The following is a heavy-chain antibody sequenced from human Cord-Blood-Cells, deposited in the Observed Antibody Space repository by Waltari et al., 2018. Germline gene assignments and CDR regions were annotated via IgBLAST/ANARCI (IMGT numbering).Heavy chain of an antibody. V-gene: IGHV1-3*01. CDR3: ARGGNWGSRYFDY. CDR2: INAGNGNT. CDR1: GYTFTSYA. Sequence: QVQLVQSGAEVKKPGASVKVSCKASGYTFTSYAMHWVRQAPGQRLEWMGWINAGNGNTKYSQKCQGRVTITRDTSASTAYMELSSLRSEDTAVYYCARGGNWGSRYFDYWGQGTLVTVSS. D-gene: IGHD7-27*01. J-gene: IGHJ4*02.